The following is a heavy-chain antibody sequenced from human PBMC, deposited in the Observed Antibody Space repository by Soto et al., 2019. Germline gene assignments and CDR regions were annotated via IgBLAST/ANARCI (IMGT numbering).Heavy chain of an antibody. D-gene: IGHD6-19*01. CDR2: IYYSGST. CDR1: GGSISSYY. J-gene: IGHJ4*02. CDR3: ARDEQNGYSSGWWVY. V-gene: IGHV4-59*01. Sequence: QVQLQESGPGLVKPSETLSLTCTVSGGSISSYYWSWIRQPPGKGLEWIGYIYYSGSTNYNPSLKSRVTISVDTSKNQFSLKLSSVTAADTAVYYCARDEQNGYSSGWWVYWGQGTLVTVSS.